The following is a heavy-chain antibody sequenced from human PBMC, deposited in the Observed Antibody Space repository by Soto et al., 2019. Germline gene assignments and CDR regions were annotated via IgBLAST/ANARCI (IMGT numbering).Heavy chain of an antibody. CDR1: GSPFNNYA. Sequence: GGSLRLSCAASGSPFNNYAMHWVRQAPGKGLEWVAGIWHAGSNEHYADSVKGRFRIARDNSNNPLYLQMNSLRGEDTALYYCARDDVSMVTTFFDSWGLGTLVTVSS. V-gene: IGHV3-33*01. CDR2: IWHAGSNE. D-gene: IGHD2-21*02. J-gene: IGHJ4*02. CDR3: ARDDVSMVTTFFDS.